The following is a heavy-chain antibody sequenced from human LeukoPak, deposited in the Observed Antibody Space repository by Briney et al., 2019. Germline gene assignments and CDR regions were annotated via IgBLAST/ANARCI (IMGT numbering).Heavy chain of an antibody. D-gene: IGHD3-10*01. Sequence: HPGRSLRLSCAASGFTFSSYAMHWVRQAPGKGLEWVAVISYDGSNKYYAGSVKGRFTISRDNSKNTLYLQMNSLRAEDTAVYYCARPVTGNQHWGQGTLVTVSS. CDR2: ISYDGSNK. V-gene: IGHV3-30-3*01. CDR1: GFTFSSYA. CDR3: ARPVTGNQH. J-gene: IGHJ1*01.